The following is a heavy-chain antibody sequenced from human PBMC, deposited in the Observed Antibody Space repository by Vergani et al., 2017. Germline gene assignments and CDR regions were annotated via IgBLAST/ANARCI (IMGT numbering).Heavy chain of an antibody. CDR2: INSDGSST. D-gene: IGHD4-17*01. Sequence: EVQLVESVGGLVQPGGSLRLSCAASGFTFSSYWMHWVRQAPGNGLVWVSRINSDGSSTRYADSVKGLFTISRDNAKSTLYLQMNSLRAEDTAVYYCARGGDYVHYYYGMDVWGQGTTVTVSS. CDR3: ARGGDYVHYYYGMDV. CDR1: GFTFSSYW. V-gene: IGHV3-74*01. J-gene: IGHJ6*02.